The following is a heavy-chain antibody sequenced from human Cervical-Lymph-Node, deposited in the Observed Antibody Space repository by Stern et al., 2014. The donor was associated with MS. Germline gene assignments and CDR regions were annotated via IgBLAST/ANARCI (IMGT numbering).Heavy chain of an antibody. CDR2: VSSEGNNK. D-gene: IGHD3-16*01. J-gene: IGHJ4*02. CDR1: GFNFSHYA. V-gene: IGHV3-30-3*01. CDR3: ATQIWFDY. Sequence: VQLVESGGGVVQPGRSLRLSCAVSGFNFSHYAMHWVRQAPGKGLEWVAAVSSEGNNKYHADSVKGRFTISRDNSKNTVYLQMNSLRDDDTALYYCATQIWFDYWGQGTLVTVSS.